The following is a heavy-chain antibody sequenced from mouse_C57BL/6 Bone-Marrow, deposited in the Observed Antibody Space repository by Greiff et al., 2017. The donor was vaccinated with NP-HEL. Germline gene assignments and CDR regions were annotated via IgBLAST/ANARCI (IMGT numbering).Heavy chain of an antibody. J-gene: IGHJ3*01. CDR2: IHPNSGST. CDR3: ARRGSYYDYDEFAY. V-gene: IGHV1-64*01. CDR1: GYTFTSYW. Sequence: QVQLQQPGAELVKPGASVKLSCKASGYTFTSYWMHWVKQRPGQGLEWIGMIHPNSGSTNYNEKFKSKATLTVDKSSSTAYMQLSSLTSEDSAVYYCARRGSYYDYDEFAYWGQGTLVTVSA. D-gene: IGHD2-4*01.